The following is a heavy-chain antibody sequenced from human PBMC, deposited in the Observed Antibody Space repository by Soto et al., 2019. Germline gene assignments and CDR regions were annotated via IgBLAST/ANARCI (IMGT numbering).Heavy chain of an antibody. J-gene: IGHJ4*02. CDR1: GFTFSSYS. Sequence: DVRLLESGGGLVQPGGSLRLSCAASGFTFSSYSMSWVRQAPGKRLEWVSTIGTTASTYYGDSVRGRFTISRDNSRNTLYLQMNSLRAEDTAVYYCADLSRYCTSSNCDWGQGTLVTVSS. V-gene: IGHV3-23*01. CDR3: ADLSRYCTSSNCD. CDR2: IGTTAST. D-gene: IGHD2-2*01.